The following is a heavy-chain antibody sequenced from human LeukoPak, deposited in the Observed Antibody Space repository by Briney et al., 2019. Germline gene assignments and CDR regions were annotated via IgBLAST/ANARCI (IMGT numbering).Heavy chain of an antibody. J-gene: IGHJ4*02. CDR2: IYYSGST. CDR1: GGSISSYY. V-gene: IGHV4-59*12. CDR3: ARDRSGSWDY. Sequence: SETLSLTCTVSGGSISSYYWSWIRQPPGKGLEWIGYIYYSGSTNYNPSLKSRVTISVDTSKNQFSLKLSSVTAADTAVYYCARDRSGSWDYWGRGTLVTVSS. D-gene: IGHD1-26*01.